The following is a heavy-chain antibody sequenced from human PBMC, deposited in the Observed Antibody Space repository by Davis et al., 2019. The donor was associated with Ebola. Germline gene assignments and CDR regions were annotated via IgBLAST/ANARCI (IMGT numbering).Heavy chain of an antibody. V-gene: IGHV4-59*08. J-gene: IGHJ4*02. Sequence: SETLSLTCTVSGGSISSYYWSWIRQPPGKGLEWIGYIYYSGSTNYNPSLKSRVTISVDTSKNQFSLKLSSVTAADTAVYYCARSFRYCSSTSCSYYFDYWGQGTLVTVSS. CDR1: GGSISSYY. CDR2: IYYSGST. CDR3: ARSFRYCSSTSCSYYFDY. D-gene: IGHD2-2*01.